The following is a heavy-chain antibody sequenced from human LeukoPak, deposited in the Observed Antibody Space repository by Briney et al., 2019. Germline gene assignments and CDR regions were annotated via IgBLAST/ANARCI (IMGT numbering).Heavy chain of an antibody. V-gene: IGHV4-39*01. J-gene: IGHJ4*02. CDR1: GGSISSSSYY. CDR3: ARHSYDLRDVEFDY. D-gene: IGHD5-12*01. CDR2: IYYSGST. Sequence: PSETLSLTCTVSGGSISSSSYYWGWIRQPPGKGLEWIGSIYYSGSTYYNPSLKSRVTISVDTSKNQFSLKLSSVTAADTAVYYSARHSYDLRDVEFDYWGQGTLVTVSS.